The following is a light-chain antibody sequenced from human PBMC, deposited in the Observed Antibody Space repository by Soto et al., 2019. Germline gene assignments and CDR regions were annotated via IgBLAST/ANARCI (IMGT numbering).Light chain of an antibody. CDR1: QSVSSN. Sequence: EIVMTQSPATLSVSPGERATLSCRASQSVSSNLAWSQQKPGQAPRLLIYGASTRATGIQARFSGSGSGTEFTLTISSLQSEDFAVYYCQQYNNWPLTFGGGNKVEIK. J-gene: IGKJ4*01. CDR2: GAS. CDR3: QQYNNWPLT. V-gene: IGKV3-15*01.